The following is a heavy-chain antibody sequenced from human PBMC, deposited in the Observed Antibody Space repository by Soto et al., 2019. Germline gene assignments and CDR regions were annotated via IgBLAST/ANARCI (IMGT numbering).Heavy chain of an antibody. Sequence: PGGSLRLSCAASGFTFSSYAMHWVRQAPGKGLEWVAVISYDGSNKYYADSVKGRFTISRDNSKNTLYLQMNSLRAEDTAVYYCVRSLYDSSGYGYYFDYWGQGTLVTVSS. D-gene: IGHD3-22*01. V-gene: IGHV3-30-3*01. CDR2: ISYDGSNK. J-gene: IGHJ4*02. CDR1: GFTFSSYA. CDR3: VRSLYDSSGYGYYFDY.